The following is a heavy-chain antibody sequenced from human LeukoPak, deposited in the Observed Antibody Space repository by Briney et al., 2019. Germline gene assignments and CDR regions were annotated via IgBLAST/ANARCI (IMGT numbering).Heavy chain of an antibody. J-gene: IGHJ4*02. D-gene: IGHD3-10*01. CDR3: ATWTWFGDPLGDYFDY. V-gene: IGHV1-24*01. CDR2: FDPGDGGT. CDR1: GYTLTELS. Sequence: ASVKVSCKVSGYTLTELSIHWVRLAPGEGLEWMGVFDPGDGGTLYAQEFQGRITLTEDTSKATAYMQMSSLTAEAAVVYYCATWTWFGDPLGDYFDYWGQGTLVTVSS.